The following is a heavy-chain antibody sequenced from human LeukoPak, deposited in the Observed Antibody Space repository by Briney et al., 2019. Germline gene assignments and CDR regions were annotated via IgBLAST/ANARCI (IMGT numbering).Heavy chain of an antibody. CDR3: ARRQGGSGSYYQY. Sequence: SETLSLTCAVSGGSISSSNWWSWVRQPPGKGLEWIGEIYHSGSTNYNPSLKSRVTISVDKSKNQFSLKLSSVTAADTAVYYCARRQGGSGSYYQYWGQGTLVTVSS. CDR1: GGSISSSNW. J-gene: IGHJ4*02. V-gene: IGHV4-4*02. D-gene: IGHD3-10*01. CDR2: IYHSGST.